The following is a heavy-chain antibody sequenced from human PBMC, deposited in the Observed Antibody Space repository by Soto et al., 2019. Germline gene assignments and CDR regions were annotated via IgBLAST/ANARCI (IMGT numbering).Heavy chain of an antibody. CDR1: GYTFTGYC. V-gene: IGHV1-2*04. Sequence: ASVKVSCKASGYTFTGYCMHWVRQAPGQGLEWMGWINPNSGGTNYAQKIQGWVTMTRDTSISTAYMELSRLRSDDTAVYYCASGPKDAFDIWGQGTMVTVSS. J-gene: IGHJ3*02. CDR2: INPNSGGT. CDR3: ASGPKDAFDI.